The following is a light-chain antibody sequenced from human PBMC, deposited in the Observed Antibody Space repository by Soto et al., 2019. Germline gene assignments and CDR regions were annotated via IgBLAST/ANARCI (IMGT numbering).Light chain of an antibody. V-gene: IGKV1-12*01. CDR3: QQSNTCPYT. Sequence: IQLTQSPSSVSASVGDRVTITCRASQRIDTWLAWYQQKPGKAPNLLIYGASNLQSGVPSRFSGSGSGTDFILTISSLQPEDFATYYCQQSNTCPYTVGQGTKVE. J-gene: IGKJ2*01. CDR1: QRIDTW. CDR2: GAS.